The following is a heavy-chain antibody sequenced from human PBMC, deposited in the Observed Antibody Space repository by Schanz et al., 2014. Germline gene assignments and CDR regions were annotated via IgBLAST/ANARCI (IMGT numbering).Heavy chain of an antibody. Sequence: EVQLVESGGGLVKPGGSLRLSCEASGFTFNSYAMTWVRQAPGKGLEWVSSISHSGGSKYYADSVKGRFTISRDNSENTLYLQMNSLRAEDTAVYYCAKDPSHGDYDYYFDYSGHGTLVTVSS. V-gene: IGHV3-23*04. J-gene: IGHJ4*01. CDR1: GFTFNSYA. CDR2: ISHSGGSK. CDR3: AKDPSHGDYDYYFDY. D-gene: IGHD3-22*01.